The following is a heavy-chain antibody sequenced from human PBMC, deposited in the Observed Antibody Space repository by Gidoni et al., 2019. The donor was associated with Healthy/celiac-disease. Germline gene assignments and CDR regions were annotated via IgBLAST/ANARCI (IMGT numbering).Heavy chain of an antibody. J-gene: IGHJ4*02. CDR1: GFTFSTAL. CDR3: TTLLHCSGGSCYSD. Sequence: EVQPVESGGGLVKPGGSLRLSCAASGFTFSTALMSWVRQAPGKGLEWVGRIKSKTDGGTTDYAATVKGRFTISRDDSKNTLDLQMNSLKTEDTAVFYCTTLLHCSGGSCYSDWGQGTLVTVSS. D-gene: IGHD2-15*01. V-gene: IGHV3-15*01. CDR2: IKSKTDGGTT.